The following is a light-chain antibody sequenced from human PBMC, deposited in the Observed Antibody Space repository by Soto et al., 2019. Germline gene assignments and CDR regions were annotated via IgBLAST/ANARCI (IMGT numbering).Light chain of an antibody. CDR1: QSISSW. V-gene: IGKV1-5*03. J-gene: IGKJ1*01. CDR3: QQYNSYSWT. Sequence: DIQXTXXXXTLSASVGDRVTITCRASQSISSWLAWYQQKPGKAPKLLIYKASSLESGVPSRFSGSGSGTEFTLTISSLQPDDFATYYCQQYNSYSWTFGQGTKVEIK. CDR2: KAS.